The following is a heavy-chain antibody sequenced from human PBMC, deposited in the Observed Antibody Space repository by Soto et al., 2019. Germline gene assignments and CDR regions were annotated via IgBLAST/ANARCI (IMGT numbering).Heavy chain of an antibody. D-gene: IGHD6-13*01. Sequence: GRSLRLTGAASGFPFRRYTMNCVHQAPGKGLEWVASISGSGGSTYYADSVKGRFTISRDNSKNTLYLQMNSLRAEDTAVYYCAKGKPIGAAWYYFDYWGQGTRVTVSA. CDR2: ISGSGGST. CDR1: GFPFRRYT. J-gene: IGHJ4*02. V-gene: IGHV3-23*01. CDR3: AKGKPIGAAWYYFDY.